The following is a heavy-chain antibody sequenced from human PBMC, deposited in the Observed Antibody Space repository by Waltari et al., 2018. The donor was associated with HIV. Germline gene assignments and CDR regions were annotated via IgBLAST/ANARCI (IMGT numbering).Heavy chain of an antibody. D-gene: IGHD1-26*01. Sequence: EVQLLESGGRLVQPGGSLRVSCTASGFTFGDYAMNWVRQAPGKGLEWGSDISDSGGIINYADSVKGRFTISRDNSKNTLYLQMNSLRAEDTAVYYCAKEREWEWELLPYFDYWGQGTLVTVSS. CDR2: ISDSGGII. CDR1: GFTFGDYA. J-gene: IGHJ4*02. V-gene: IGHV3-23*01. CDR3: AKEREWEWELLPYFDY.